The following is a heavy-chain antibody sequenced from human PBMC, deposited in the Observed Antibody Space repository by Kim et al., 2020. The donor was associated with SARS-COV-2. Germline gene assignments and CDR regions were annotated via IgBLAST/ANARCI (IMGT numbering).Heavy chain of an antibody. J-gene: IGHJ4*02. CDR2: IRSNAYGGTT. Sequence: GGSLRLSCTASGFATGDYSMSWFRQAPGKRLEWVGLIRSNAYGGTTEYAASVKGRFTISRDGSNNIAYLQMNSLKTEDTAVYYCTRGRGGGSNYFDYWGQGTLVTVSS. V-gene: IGHV3-49*01. CDR1: GFATGDYS. D-gene: IGHD2-15*01. CDR3: TRGRGGGSNYFDY.